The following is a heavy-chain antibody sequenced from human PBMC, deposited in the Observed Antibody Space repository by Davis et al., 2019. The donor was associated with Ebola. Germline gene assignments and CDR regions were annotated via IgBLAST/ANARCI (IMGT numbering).Heavy chain of an antibody. V-gene: IGHV4-59*12. J-gene: IGHJ5*02. CDR2: IYYSGST. Sequence: SETLSLTCTVSGGSISSYYWSWLRQPPGKGLEWIGYIYYSGSTNYNPSLKSRVTISVDTSKNQFSLKLSSVTAADTAVYYCARGYSNWFDPWGQGTLVTVSS. D-gene: IGHD4-11*01. CDR1: GGSISSYY. CDR3: ARGYSNWFDP.